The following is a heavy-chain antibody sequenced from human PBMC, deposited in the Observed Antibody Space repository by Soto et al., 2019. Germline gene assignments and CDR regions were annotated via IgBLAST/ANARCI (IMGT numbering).Heavy chain of an antibody. Sequence: QVQLQQWGAGLLKPSETLSLTCAVYGGSFSGYYWSWIRQPPGKGLEWIGEINHSGSTNYNPSLKSRVTISVDTSKNQFSLELSSVTAADTAVYYCARGLGSSASTPHDYWGQGTLVTVSS. J-gene: IGHJ4*02. V-gene: IGHV4-34*01. D-gene: IGHD6-6*01. CDR1: GGSFSGYY. CDR2: INHSGST. CDR3: ARGLGSSASTPHDY.